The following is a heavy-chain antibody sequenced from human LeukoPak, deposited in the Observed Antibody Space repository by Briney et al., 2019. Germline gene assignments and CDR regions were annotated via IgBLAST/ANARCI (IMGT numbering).Heavy chain of an antibody. CDR1: GFTFSDYY. V-gene: IGHV3-11*06. Sequence: GGSLRLSCAASGFTFSDYYMSWIRQAPGKGLEWVSYISSSSSPTNYADSVKGRFTISGDNSKNTLYLQMNSLRAEDTAVYYCARDDRLGYYYYYGMDVWGQGTTVTVSS. J-gene: IGHJ6*02. D-gene: IGHD3-16*01. CDR3: ARDDRLGYYYYYGMDV. CDR2: ISSSSSPT.